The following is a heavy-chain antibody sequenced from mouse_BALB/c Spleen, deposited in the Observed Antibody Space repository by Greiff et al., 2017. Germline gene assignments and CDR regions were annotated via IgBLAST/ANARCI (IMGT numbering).Heavy chain of an antibody. CDR2: SRNKANDYTT. V-gene: IGHV7-1*02. D-gene: IGHD1-1*02. CDR3: ARVYYGSLMDY. Sequence: EVQVVESGGGLVQPGGSLRLSCATSGFTFSDFYMEWVRQPPGKRLEWIAASRNKANDYTTEYSASVKGRFIVSRDTSQSILYLQMNALRAEDTAIYYCARVYYGSLMDYWGQGTSVTVSS. CDR1: GFTFSDFY. J-gene: IGHJ4*01.